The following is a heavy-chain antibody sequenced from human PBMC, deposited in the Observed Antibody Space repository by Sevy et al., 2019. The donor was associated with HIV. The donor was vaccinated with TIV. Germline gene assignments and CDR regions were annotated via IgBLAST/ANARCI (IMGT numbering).Heavy chain of an antibody. CDR2: CSGSGGST. J-gene: IGHJ3*02. Sequence: GGSLRLSCAASGFTFSSYAMSWVHQAPGKGLEWVSDCSGSGGSTYYADSVKGRFTISRDNSKNTLYLQMNSLRAEDTAVYYCATKGSGSYYNADDAFDIWGQGTMVTVSS. D-gene: IGHD3-10*01. V-gene: IGHV3-23*01. CDR1: GFTFSSYA. CDR3: ATKGSGSYYNADDAFDI.